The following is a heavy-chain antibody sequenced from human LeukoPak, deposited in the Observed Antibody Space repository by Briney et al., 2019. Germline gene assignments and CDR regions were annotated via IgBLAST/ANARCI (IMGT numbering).Heavy chain of an antibody. CDR1: GFTFSRYA. CDR3: ARDGYGLDTPMVSTVFDC. CDR2: ISYDGSNK. V-gene: IGHV3-30-3*01. D-gene: IGHD5-18*01. J-gene: IGHJ4*02. Sequence: PGRALSLSCAASGFTFSRYAMHWVRQAPGKGLEWVAVISYDGSNKYYVGSVKGRFTISRDNSKNTLYLQMNSLRTEDTAVYYCARDGYGLDTPMVSTVFDCWGQGTLVTVSS.